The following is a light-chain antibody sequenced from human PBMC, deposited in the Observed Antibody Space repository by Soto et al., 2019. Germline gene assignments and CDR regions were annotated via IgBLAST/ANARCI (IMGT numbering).Light chain of an antibody. J-gene: IGKJ2*01. CDR3: MQSTHWPPGT. V-gene: IGKV2-30*01. Sequence: DVVMTQSPLSLPVTLGQPASISCRSSHSLMYSDGISYLSWFQQRPGQSPRRLIYKASNRDSWVPDRFSGSGSDTDFALKISRVEADDVGVYYCMQSTHWPPGTLGQGTKLEIK. CDR2: KAS. CDR1: HSLMYSDGISY.